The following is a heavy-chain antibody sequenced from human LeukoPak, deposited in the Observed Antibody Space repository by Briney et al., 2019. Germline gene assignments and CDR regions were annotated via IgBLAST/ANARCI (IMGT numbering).Heavy chain of an antibody. J-gene: IGHJ4*02. D-gene: IGHD2-15*01. Sequence: GGSLRLSCVASGFTFSDYYMSWIRQAPGKGLEWVSYISGGSSTIYYADSLKGRFTVSRDNAKNSLYLLMNSLRAEDTAVYYCARRGSGRHFDFWGQGTLVTVSS. CDR2: ISGGSSTI. CDR1: GFTFSDYY. CDR3: ARRGSGRHFDF. V-gene: IGHV3-11*01.